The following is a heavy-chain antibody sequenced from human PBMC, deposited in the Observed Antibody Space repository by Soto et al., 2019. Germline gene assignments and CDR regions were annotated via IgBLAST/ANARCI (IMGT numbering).Heavy chain of an antibody. Sequence: PSETLSLTCAVYGGSFSGYYWSWIRQPPGKGLEWIGEINHSGSTNYNPSLKSRVTISVDTSKNQFSLKLSSVTAADTAVYYCARALTRNFYDSSGYYYDWLDPWAQRTLVTGSS. D-gene: IGHD3-22*01. V-gene: IGHV4-34*01. J-gene: IGHJ5*02. CDR3: ARALTRNFYDSSGYYYDWLDP. CDR2: INHSGST. CDR1: GGSFSGYY.